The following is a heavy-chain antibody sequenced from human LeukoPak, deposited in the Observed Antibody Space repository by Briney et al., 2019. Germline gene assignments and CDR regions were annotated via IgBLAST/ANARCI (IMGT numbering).Heavy chain of an antibody. CDR1: GYTFTGYY. Sequence: ASVKVSCKASGYTFTGYYMHWVRQAPGQGLEWTGWINPNSGGTNYAQKFQGRVTMTRDTSISTAYMELSRLRSDDTAVYYCARRYCSGGSCHGFDPWGQGTLVTVSS. V-gene: IGHV1-2*02. CDR2: INPNSGGT. J-gene: IGHJ5*02. CDR3: ARRYCSGGSCHGFDP. D-gene: IGHD2-15*01.